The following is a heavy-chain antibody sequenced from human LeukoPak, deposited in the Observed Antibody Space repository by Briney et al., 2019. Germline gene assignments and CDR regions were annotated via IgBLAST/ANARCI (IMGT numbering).Heavy chain of an antibody. V-gene: IGHV3-23*01. CDR3: AQGMVTRSFDI. J-gene: IGHJ3*02. CDR2: VSNSGETT. Sequence: GRSLRLSCAASGFTFSSYAMSWVRQAPGRGLEWVSVVSNSGETTYYADSVKGRFTISRDNSKNTLYLQMNSLRAEDTAVYYCAQGMVTRSFDIWGQGTMVTVSS. CDR1: GFTFSSYA. D-gene: IGHD2-21*02.